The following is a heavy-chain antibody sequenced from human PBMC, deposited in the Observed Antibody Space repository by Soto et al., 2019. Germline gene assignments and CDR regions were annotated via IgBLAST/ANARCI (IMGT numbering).Heavy chain of an antibody. V-gene: IGHV4-31*03. D-gene: IGHD3-3*01. CDR2: IYYSGST. Sequence: SETLSLTCTVSGGSISSGGYYWSWIRQHPGKGLEWIGYIYYSGSTYYNPSLKSRVTISVDTSKNQFSLKLSSVTAADTAVYYCARERGFGVVINSAFDIWGQGTMVTVSS. CDR1: GGSISSGGYY. J-gene: IGHJ3*02. CDR3: ARERGFGVVINSAFDI.